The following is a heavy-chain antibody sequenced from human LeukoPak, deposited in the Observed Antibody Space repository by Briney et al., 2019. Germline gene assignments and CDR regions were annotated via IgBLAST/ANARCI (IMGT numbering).Heavy chain of an antibody. D-gene: IGHD3-3*01. Sequence: ASVKASCKASGYTFTSYGISWVRQAPGQGLEWMGWISAYNGNTNYAQKLQGRVTMTTDTSTSTAYMELRSLRSDDTAVYYCARGPLSWYDFWSGYYTNWFDPWGQGTLVTVSS. J-gene: IGHJ5*02. CDR1: GYTFTSYG. V-gene: IGHV1-18*01. CDR2: ISAYNGNT. CDR3: ARGPLSWYDFWSGYYTNWFDP.